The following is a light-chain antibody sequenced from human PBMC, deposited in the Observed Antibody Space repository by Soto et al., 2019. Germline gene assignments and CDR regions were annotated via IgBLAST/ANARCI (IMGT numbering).Light chain of an antibody. V-gene: IGKV3-20*01. CDR3: QQYGGSPGFT. J-gene: IGKJ3*01. CDR2: GAS. Sequence: EIALTQSPGTLSLSPGERATLSCRASQTACSNCLAWYQQKPGQAPRLLISGASNRATGIPDRFSGSGSGTDFTLTISRLEPEDFAVYYCQQYGGSPGFTFGPGTRVDIK. CDR1: QTACSNC.